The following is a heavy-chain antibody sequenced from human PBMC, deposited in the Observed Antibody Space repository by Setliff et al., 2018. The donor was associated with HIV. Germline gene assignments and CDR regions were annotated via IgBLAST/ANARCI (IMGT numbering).Heavy chain of an antibody. Sequence: PGGSLRLSCAASGFTFSSYSMNWVRQAPGKGLEWVSSISSSGSYIYYADSVKGRFTISRDNAKNSLYLQMNSLRAEDTAVYYCAREWNGGYDYWGQGTLVTVSS. CDR1: GFTFSSYS. D-gene: IGHD2-8*01. CDR3: AREWNGGYDY. CDR2: ISSSGSYI. V-gene: IGHV3-21*01. J-gene: IGHJ4*02.